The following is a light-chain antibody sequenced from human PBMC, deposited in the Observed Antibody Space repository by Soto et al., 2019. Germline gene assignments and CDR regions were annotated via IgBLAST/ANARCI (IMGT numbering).Light chain of an antibody. V-gene: IGKV4-1*01. J-gene: IGKJ1*01. CDR2: WAS. Sequence: DIVRTQSPDSLAVSLGERATVNCKSSQSVLYSSNNKNYLAWYQQKPGQPPRLLIYWASIRESGVPDRFSGSGSETDFTLTIGGLQAEDVAVYYCQQYYKPPQTFGQGTRVEIK. CDR1: QSVLYSSNNKNY. CDR3: QQYYKPPQT.